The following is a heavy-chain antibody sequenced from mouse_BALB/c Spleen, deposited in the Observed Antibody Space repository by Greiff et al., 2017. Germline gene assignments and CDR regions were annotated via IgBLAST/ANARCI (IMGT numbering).Heavy chain of an antibody. CDR3: ARRGSSGYFYAMDY. Sequence: QVQLKESAAELARPGASVKMSCKASGYTFTSYTMHWVKQRPGQGLEWIGYINPSSGYTEYNQKFKDKTTLTADKSSSTAYMQLSSLTSEDSAVYYCARRGSSGYFYAMDYWGQGTSVTVSS. CDR1: GYTFTSYT. D-gene: IGHD3-1*01. V-gene: IGHV1-4*02. J-gene: IGHJ4*01. CDR2: INPSSGYT.